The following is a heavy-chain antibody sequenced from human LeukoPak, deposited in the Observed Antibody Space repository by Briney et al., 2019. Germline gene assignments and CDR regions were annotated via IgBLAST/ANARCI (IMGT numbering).Heavy chain of an antibody. Sequence: PSETLSLTCTVSGGSISGYYWSWIRQPPGKGLEWIGHIYSSGSTKYNPSLKSRVTISVDTSKNQFSLKLSSVTAADTAVYYCASNYDSSGYTAFGYWGRGTLLTVSS. V-gene: IGHV4-59*01. J-gene: IGHJ4*02. CDR3: ASNYDSSGYTAFGY. D-gene: IGHD3-22*01. CDR1: GGSISGYY. CDR2: IYSSGST.